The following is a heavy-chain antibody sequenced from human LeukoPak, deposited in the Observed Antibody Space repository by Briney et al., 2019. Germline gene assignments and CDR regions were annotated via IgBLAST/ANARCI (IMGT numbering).Heavy chain of an antibody. CDR3: ATGVRGVISGVAWFDP. CDR1: GGSISSYY. J-gene: IGHJ5*02. V-gene: IGHV4-59*01. CDR2: IYYSGST. D-gene: IGHD3-10*01. Sequence: SETLSLTCTVSGGSISSYYWSWIRQPPGKGLEWIGYIYYSGSTNYNPSLKSRVAISVDTSKNQFSLKLSSVTAADTAVYYCATGVRGVISGVAWFDPWGQGTLVTVSS.